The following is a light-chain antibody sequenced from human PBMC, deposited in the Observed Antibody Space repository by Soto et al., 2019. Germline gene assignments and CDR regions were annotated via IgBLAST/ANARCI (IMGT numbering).Light chain of an antibody. CDR2: ANK. J-gene: IGLJ1*01. CDR3: QSYDSSLSAYV. CDR1: SSDIGAGFD. V-gene: IGLV1-40*01. Sequence: QSVLTQPPSVSGAPGQRVTISCTGSSSDIGAGFDVHWYQQLPGAAPKLLIYANKNRPSGVPDRFSGSKSGTSASLAFTGLQAEDEADYYCQSYDSSLSAYVFGTGTKLTVL.